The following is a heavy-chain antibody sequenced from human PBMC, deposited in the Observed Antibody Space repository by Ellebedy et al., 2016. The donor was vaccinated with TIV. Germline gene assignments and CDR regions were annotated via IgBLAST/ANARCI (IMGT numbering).Heavy chain of an antibody. J-gene: IGHJ4*02. D-gene: IGHD2-8*01. CDR3: ARGGRTNDY. Sequence: GESLKISCAASGFSVNDHWMSWVRQVPGKGLEWVANIQVRGSQTFYVDSVRGRFTLSRDGAKNSVDLQMNSLRAEDTAVYYCARGGRTNDYWGQGTLVTVSS. CDR1: GFSVNDHW. CDR2: IQVRGSQT. V-gene: IGHV3-7*01.